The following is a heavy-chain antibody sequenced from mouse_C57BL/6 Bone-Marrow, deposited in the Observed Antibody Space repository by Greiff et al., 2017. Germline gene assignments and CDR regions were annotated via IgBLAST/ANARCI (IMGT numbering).Heavy chain of an antibody. D-gene: IGHD2-2*01. CDR1: GYSFTGYY. V-gene: IGHV1-42*01. CDR2: INPSTGGT. J-gene: IGHJ2*01. CDR3: AAGVTTPYYFDY. Sequence: EVQLQQSGPELVKPGASVKISCKASGYSFTGYYMNWVKQSPEKSLEWIGEINPSTGGTTYNQKFKAKATLTVDKSSSTAYMQLKSLTSEDSAVYYCAAGVTTPYYFDYWGQGPTLTVSS.